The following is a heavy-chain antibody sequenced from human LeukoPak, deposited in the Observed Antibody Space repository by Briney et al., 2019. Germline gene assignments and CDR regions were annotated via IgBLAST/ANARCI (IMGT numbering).Heavy chain of an antibody. CDR1: GFTFSTYV. V-gene: IGHV3-21*01. D-gene: IGHD6-13*01. Sequence: GGSLRLSCAASGFTFSTYVMNWFRQAPGKGLEWVSTISVGAEYIFYADSVKGRFTISRDNAKNSLYLQMNSLRDEDTAVYYCARDQPGIPWGQGTLVTVSS. CDR3: ARDQPGIP. J-gene: IGHJ4*02. CDR2: ISVGAEYI.